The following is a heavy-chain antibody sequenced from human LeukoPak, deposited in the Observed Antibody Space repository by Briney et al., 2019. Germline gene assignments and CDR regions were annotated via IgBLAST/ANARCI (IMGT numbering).Heavy chain of an antibody. CDR1: GGSIRGYY. Sequence: SETLSLTCNVSGGSIRGYYWSWIRQPPGKGLEWIGYIYSSGSTNYNPSLKSRVTMSVDTSKNQFSLKLSSVTAADTAVYYCARGPHVETSYYYYMDVWGKGTTVTISS. D-gene: IGHD3-3*01. V-gene: IGHV4-59*01. CDR2: IYSSGST. CDR3: ARGPHVETSYYYYMDV. J-gene: IGHJ6*03.